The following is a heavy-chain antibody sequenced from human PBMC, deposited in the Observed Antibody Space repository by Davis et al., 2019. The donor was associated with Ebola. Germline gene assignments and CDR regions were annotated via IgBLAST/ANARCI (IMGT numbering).Heavy chain of an antibody. CDR3: ARALYSGSYYFDY. D-gene: IGHD1-26*01. CDR1: GFTFSSYG. CDR2: IWYDGSNK. Sequence: PWGSLRLSCAASGFTFSSYGMHWVRQAPGKGLEWVAVIWYDGSNKYYADSVKGRFTISSDNSKNTLYLQMNSLRAEDTAVYYCARALYSGSYYFDYWGQGTLVTVSS. J-gene: IGHJ4*02. V-gene: IGHV3-33*01.